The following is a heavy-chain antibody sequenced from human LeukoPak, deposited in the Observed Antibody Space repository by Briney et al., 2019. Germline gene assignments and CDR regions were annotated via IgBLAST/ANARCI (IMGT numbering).Heavy chain of an antibody. V-gene: IGHV3-9*01. CDR2: ISWNSGSI. CDR1: GFTFDDYA. D-gene: IGHD3-10*01. J-gene: IGHJ1*01. CDR3: AKDYRDYYGSGSCIQH. Sequence: GGSLRLSCAASGFTFDDYAMHWVRQAPGKGLEWVSGISWNSGSIGYANSVKGRFTISRDNAKNSLYLQMNSLRAEDTALYYCAKDYRDYYGSGSCIQHWGQGTLVTVSS.